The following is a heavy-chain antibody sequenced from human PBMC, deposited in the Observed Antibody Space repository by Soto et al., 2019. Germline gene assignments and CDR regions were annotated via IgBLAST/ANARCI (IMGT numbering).Heavy chain of an antibody. V-gene: IGHV4-39*01. CDR2: IYYSGST. D-gene: IGHD6-19*01. Sequence: QLQLQESGPGLVKASETLSLTCSVSGGSISSSGYYWCWIRQPPGKGLEWIGSIYYSGSTNNNPSLQRRITISADTSKNQFFLKLSSVTAADTAVYYCARRGSCDWYVGFDPWGKGILVTVSS. CDR1: GGSISSSGYY. CDR3: ARRGSCDWYVGFDP. J-gene: IGHJ5*02.